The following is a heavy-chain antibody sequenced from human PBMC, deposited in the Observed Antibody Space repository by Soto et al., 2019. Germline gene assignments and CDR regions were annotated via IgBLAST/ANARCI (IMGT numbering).Heavy chain of an antibody. CDR3: ARNRDTGVAGTSCWFGP. CDR2: ITGIGSTT. V-gene: IGHV3-23*01. J-gene: IGHJ5*02. D-gene: IGHD6-19*01. Sequence: GGSLRLSCAASGFTFSAYAMSWVRQAPGKGLEWVSAITGIGSTTYYADSVKGRFTISRDNSKNTLFLQMNSLRAEDTAIYYCARNRDTGVAGTSCWFGPWGQGTLVTVSS. CDR1: GFTFSAYA.